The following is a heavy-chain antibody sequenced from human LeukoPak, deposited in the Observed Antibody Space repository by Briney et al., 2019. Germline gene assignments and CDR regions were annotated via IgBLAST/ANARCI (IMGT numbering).Heavy chain of an antibody. CDR1: GGSISTYY. V-gene: IGHV4-59*01. CDR3: ARLAVADQTMPPYFDR. J-gene: IGHJ4*02. D-gene: IGHD6-13*01. Sequence: SETLSLTCTVSGGSISTYYWSWIRQPPGKGLEWVGYIYYSGSTIYNASLKSRVTISTDTSKNHFSLKLNSVTAADTAVYYCARLAVADQTMPPYFDRWGQGTLVTVSS. CDR2: IYYSGST.